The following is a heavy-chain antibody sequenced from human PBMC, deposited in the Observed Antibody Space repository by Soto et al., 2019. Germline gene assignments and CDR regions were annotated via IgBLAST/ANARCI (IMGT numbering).Heavy chain of an antibody. D-gene: IGHD2-2*01. CDR3: ARLLDCSGTSCHYSYYGMDV. Sequence: QLQLQESGPGLVKPSETLSLTCTVSGGSISTTSYYWGWIRQPPGKGLQWIGSVYYSGSTYYNPSLKSRVTMSVDTSKNHFSLKLSSVTAADTAVYYCARLLDCSGTSCHYSYYGMDVWGQGTTVTVSS. V-gene: IGHV4-39*02. CDR1: GGSISTTSYY. CDR2: VYYSGST. J-gene: IGHJ6*02.